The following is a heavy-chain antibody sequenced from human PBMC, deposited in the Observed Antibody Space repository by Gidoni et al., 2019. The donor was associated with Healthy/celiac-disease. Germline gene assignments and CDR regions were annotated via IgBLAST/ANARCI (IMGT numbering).Heavy chain of an antibody. V-gene: IGHV3-15*01. CDR2: IKSKTDGGTT. CDR3: TTGYNWNLLNWFDP. J-gene: IGHJ5*02. CDR1: GFTFSNAW. D-gene: IGHD1-7*01. Sequence: EVQLVESGGGLVKPGGSLRLSCAASGFTFSNAWMSWVRQAPGKGLEWVGRIKSKTDGGTTDYAAPVKGRFTISRDDSKNTLYLQMNSLKTEDTAVYYCTTGYNWNLLNWFDPWGQGTLVTVSS.